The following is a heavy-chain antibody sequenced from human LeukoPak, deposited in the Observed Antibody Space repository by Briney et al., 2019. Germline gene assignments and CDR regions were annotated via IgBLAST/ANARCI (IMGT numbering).Heavy chain of an antibody. D-gene: IGHD3-10*01. Sequence: ASVKVSCKASGYTFTSYDINWVRQATGQGLEWMGRMNPNSGNTGYAQKFQGRVTITRNTSISTAYMELSSLRSEGTAVYYCARGLGYYGSGSYYRALGYWGQGTLVTVSS. CDR3: ARGLGYYGSGSYYRALGY. CDR2: MNPNSGNT. V-gene: IGHV1-8*03. J-gene: IGHJ4*02. CDR1: GYTFTSYD.